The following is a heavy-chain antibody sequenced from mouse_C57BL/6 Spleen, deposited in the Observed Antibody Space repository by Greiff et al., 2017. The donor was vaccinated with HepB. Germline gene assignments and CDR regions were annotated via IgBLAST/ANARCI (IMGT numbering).Heavy chain of an antibody. D-gene: IGHD3-2*01. CDR2: IHPNSGST. Sequence: VQLQQSGAELVKPGASVKLSCKASGYTFTSYWMHWVKQRPGQGLEWIGMIHPNSGSTNYNEKFKSKATLTVDTSSSTAYMQLSSLTSEDSAVYYCARGDTGAWFAYWGQGTLVTVSA. CDR3: ARGDTGAWFAY. V-gene: IGHV1-64*01. CDR1: GYTFTSYW. J-gene: IGHJ3*01.